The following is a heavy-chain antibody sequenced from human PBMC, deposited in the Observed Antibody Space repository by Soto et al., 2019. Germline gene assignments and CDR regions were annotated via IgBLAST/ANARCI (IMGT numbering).Heavy chain of an antibody. CDR2: IYKSTTT. V-gene: IGHV4-30-4*01. Sequence: SETLSLTCSVSGDSISTFDYFWAWIRQPPGQALEYIGYIYKSTTTYYNPSFESRVAISLDTSKSQFSLTVTSVTAADTAVYFCAIGRYCLTGRCFPNWFDSWGQGTLVT. J-gene: IGHJ5*01. CDR1: GDSISTFDYF. D-gene: IGHD2-15*01. CDR3: AIGRYCLTGRCFPNWFDS.